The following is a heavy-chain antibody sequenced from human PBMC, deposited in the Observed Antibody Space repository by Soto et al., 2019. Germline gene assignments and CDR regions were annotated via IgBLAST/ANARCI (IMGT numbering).Heavy chain of an antibody. J-gene: IGHJ4*02. CDR2: IYSSGTT. Sequence: QVQLQESGPGLVKPSETLSLICTVSGGSINSFYWSWIRQPAGKGPEWIGRIYSSGTTNYNPSLKSRVTMSIDTSKNQFSLSLRSVTAADTAVYYCARDRIVGTSYFDYWGQGTLVTVSS. D-gene: IGHD1-26*01. CDR3: ARDRIVGTSYFDY. V-gene: IGHV4-4*07. CDR1: GGSINSFY.